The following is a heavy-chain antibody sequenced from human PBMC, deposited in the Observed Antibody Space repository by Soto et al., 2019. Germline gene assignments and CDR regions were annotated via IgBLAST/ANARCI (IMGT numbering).Heavy chain of an antibody. CDR1: DGYFSTYY. Sequence: PSETLSLTCAVDDGYFSTYYWNLIRQSPGKGLECIWKINYSGSNNYNPSLKSRVTISIDTSKNQFSLKLSSVTAADTAVYYGARQRTTVVTQAYFDHWGQGALVTVS. D-gene: IGHD2-21*02. CDR2: INYSGSN. CDR3: ARQRTTVVTQAYFDH. V-gene: IGHV4-34*01. J-gene: IGHJ4*02.